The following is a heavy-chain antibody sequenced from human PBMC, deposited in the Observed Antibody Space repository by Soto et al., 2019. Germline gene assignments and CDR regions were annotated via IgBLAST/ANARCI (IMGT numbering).Heavy chain of an antibody. V-gene: IGHV4-38-2*02. J-gene: IGHJ6*02. CDR1: GYSISSGYY. CDR2: VYHSGST. CDR3: ARDTPEINSYYYYGIDV. Sequence: SETLSLTCAVSGYSISSGYYWGWIRQPPGKGLEWIGSVYHSGSTYYNPSLKSRVTFSVDTSKNQFSLKLNSVTAADTAVYFCARDTPEINSYYYYGIDVWGQGTTVTVSS.